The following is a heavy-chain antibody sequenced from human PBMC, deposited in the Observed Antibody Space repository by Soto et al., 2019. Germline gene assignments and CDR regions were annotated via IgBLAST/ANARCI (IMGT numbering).Heavy chain of an antibody. CDR1: GGSINSGDYY. V-gene: IGHV4-30-4*01. CDR2: IYYDGNS. D-gene: IGHD6-13*01. CDR3: ARDRSWLNRGPNNWLDL. J-gene: IGHJ5*02. Sequence: SETLSLTCTVSGGSINSGDYYWTWGRQPPGKGLEWIGYIYYDGNSQHNPSLKSRVTMSIETSKNHFSLNLSSVTAADTAVYYCARDRSWLNRGPNNWLDLWGQGTQVTVLL.